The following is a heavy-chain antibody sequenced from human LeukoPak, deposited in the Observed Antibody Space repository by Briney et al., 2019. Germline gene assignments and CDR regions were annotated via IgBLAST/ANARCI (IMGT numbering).Heavy chain of an antibody. CDR2: ISSSSSYI. J-gene: IGHJ4*02. CDR3: ARGGLRHLNIGY. Sequence: GRSLRLSCAASGFTFSSYSMNWVRQAPGKGLEWVSSISSSSSYIYYADSVKGRFTISRDNAKNSLYLQMNSLRAEDTAVYYCARGGLRHLNIGYWGQGTLVTVSS. V-gene: IGHV3-21*01. CDR1: GFTFSSYS. D-gene: IGHD3-16*01.